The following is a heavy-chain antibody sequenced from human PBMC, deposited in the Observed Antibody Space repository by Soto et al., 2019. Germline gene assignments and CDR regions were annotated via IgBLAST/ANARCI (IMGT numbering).Heavy chain of an antibody. V-gene: IGHV3-23*01. D-gene: IGHD3-16*01. J-gene: IGHJ4*02. Sequence: GSLRLSCAASGFTFSSYAMSWVRQAPGKGLEWVSLVSATAGTTYYTDSVKGRFTISRDNSRNTVYLQMHSLRADDTAVYYCAKDRLAGGFDYWGQGTLVTVSS. CDR2: VSATAGTT. CDR3: AKDRLAGGFDY. CDR1: GFTFSSYA.